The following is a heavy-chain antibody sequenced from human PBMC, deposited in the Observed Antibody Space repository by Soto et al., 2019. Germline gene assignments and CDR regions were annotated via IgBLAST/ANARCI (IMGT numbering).Heavy chain of an antibody. V-gene: IGHV3-23*01. J-gene: IGHJ6*02. CDR3: AKDRRMIVAFMDV. Sequence: GGSLRLSCAASGFTFSSYAMSWVRQAPGKGLEWVSAISGSGGSTYYADSVRGRFTISRDNSKNTLYLQMNSLRAEDTAVYYCAKDRRMIVAFMDVWGQGTTVTVSS. CDR1: GFTFSSYA. CDR2: ISGSGGST. D-gene: IGHD3-22*01.